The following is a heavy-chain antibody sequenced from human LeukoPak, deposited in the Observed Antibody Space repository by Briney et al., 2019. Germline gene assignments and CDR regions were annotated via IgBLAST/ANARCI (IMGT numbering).Heavy chain of an antibody. Sequence: PSETLSLTCTVPAGSISSSSYYWGWIRQPPGKGRECIGSIYYSGSTYYSPSLKSRVTMSVDTSKNQFSLKLRSVTAADTAVYYCARHGSASGWYRSHFDYWGQGTLVTVSS. D-gene: IGHD6-19*01. CDR3: ARHGSASGWYRSHFDY. V-gene: IGHV4-39*01. CDR1: AGSISSSSYY. CDR2: IYYSGST. J-gene: IGHJ4*02.